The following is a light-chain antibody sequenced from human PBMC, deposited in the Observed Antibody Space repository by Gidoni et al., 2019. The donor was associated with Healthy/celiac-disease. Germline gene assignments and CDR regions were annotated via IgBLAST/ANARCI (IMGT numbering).Light chain of an antibody. V-gene: IGKV1-39*01. J-gene: IGKJ2*01. CDR3: QQSNSTPYT. CDR1: QSISSY. Sequence: IQMTQSPSSLSASVGDRVTITCRASQSISSYLNWYQQKPGKAPKLLIYAASSWQSGVPSRFSGSGSGTEFTLTISSLQPEDFATYYCQQSNSTPYTFGQGTKLEIK. CDR2: AAS.